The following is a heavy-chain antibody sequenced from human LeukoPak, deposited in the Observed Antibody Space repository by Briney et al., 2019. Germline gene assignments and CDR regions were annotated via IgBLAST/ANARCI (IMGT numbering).Heavy chain of an antibody. CDR3: ARVSLSNAIDL. J-gene: IGHJ3*01. Sequence: PSETLSLSCGVSGYSIRSGYYWGWIRQTPGKGLEWIGSVYYGGNKYENPSLKSRVTLLVDMSKNQFSLNVSSVTAADTAVYYCARVSLSNAIDLWGQGAMVTVSS. V-gene: IGHV4-38-2*01. CDR1: GYSIRSGYY. D-gene: IGHD2-2*01. CDR2: VYYGGNK.